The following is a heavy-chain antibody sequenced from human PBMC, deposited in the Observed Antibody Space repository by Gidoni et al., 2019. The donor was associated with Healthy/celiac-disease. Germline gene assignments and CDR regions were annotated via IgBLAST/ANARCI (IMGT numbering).Heavy chain of an antibody. J-gene: IGHJ4*02. V-gene: IGHV2-26*01. D-gene: IGHD3-3*01. CDR1: GFSLSHARMG. Sequence: QVTLKESGPVLVKPTETLTLTCPVSGFSLSHARMGVSWIRQPPGKALEWLAHIFSNDEKSYSTSLKSRLTISKDTSKSQVVLTMTNMDPVDTATYYCARLNVRFLEWLSYSYYFDYWGQGTLVTVSS. CDR3: ARLNVRFLEWLSYSYYFDY. CDR2: IFSNDEK.